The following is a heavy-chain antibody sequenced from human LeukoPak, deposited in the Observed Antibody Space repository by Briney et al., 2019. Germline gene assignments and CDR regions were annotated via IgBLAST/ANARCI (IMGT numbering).Heavy chain of an antibody. CDR3: AKTGSNYYDSSGLIRYYFDY. CDR1: GFTFSSYA. D-gene: IGHD3-22*01. CDR2: ISGSGGST. V-gene: IGHV3-23*01. Sequence: GGSLRLSCAASGFTFSSYAMSWVRQAPGRGLEWVSAISGSGGSTYYADSVKGRFTISRDNSKNTLYLQMNSLRAEDTAVYYCAKTGSNYYDSSGLIRYYFDYWGQGTLVTVSS. J-gene: IGHJ4*02.